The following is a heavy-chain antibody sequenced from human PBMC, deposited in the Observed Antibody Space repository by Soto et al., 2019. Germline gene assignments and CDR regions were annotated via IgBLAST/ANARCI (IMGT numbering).Heavy chain of an antibody. D-gene: IGHD1-26*01. CDR3: PRHFLAGSVDAFDI. CDR1: GGSISSSSYY. CDR2: IYYSGST. J-gene: IGHJ3*02. Sequence: SEPLSLTCTVSGGSISSSSYYWGWIRQPPGKGLEWIGSIYYSGSTYYNPSLKSRVTISVDTSKNQFSLKLSSVTAADTAVYYCPRHFLAGSVDAFDIWGKGTIVTV. V-gene: IGHV4-39*01.